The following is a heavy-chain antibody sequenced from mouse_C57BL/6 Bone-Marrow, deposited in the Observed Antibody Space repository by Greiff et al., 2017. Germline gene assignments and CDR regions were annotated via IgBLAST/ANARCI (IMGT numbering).Heavy chain of an antibody. D-gene: IGHD2-2*01. CDR1: GFNIKDDY. CDR3: TTWGYYWYFDV. J-gene: IGHJ1*03. Sequence: VQLQQSGAELVRPGASVQLSCTASGFNIKDDYMHWVKQRPEQGLEWIGWIDPENGDTEYASKFQGKATITADTSSNTAYLQLSSLTAEDTAVYYCTTWGYYWYFDVWGTGTTVTVSS. CDR2: IDPENGDT. V-gene: IGHV14-4*01.